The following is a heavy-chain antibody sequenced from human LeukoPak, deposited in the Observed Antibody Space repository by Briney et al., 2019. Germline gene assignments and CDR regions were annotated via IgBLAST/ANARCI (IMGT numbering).Heavy chain of an antibody. CDR1: EFTFSSHG. CDR2: ITYDGSNK. V-gene: IGHV3-30*18. Sequence: PGRSLRLSCAASEFTFSSHGMHWVRQAPGKGLEWVAVITYDGSNKYYADSVKGRFTISRDNSKNTLYLQINSLRAEDTAVYHCAKDGRSYSSGWPPFDYWGQGALVTVSS. CDR3: AKDGRSYSSGWPPFDY. D-gene: IGHD6-19*01. J-gene: IGHJ4*02.